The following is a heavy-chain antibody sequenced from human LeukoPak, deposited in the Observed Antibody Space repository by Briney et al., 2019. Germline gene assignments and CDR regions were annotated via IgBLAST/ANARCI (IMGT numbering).Heavy chain of an antibody. J-gene: IGHJ5*02. CDR1: GCTFTGYY. D-gene: IGHD2-21*02. Sequence: ASVKVACKASGCTFTGYYMHWVRQAPGQGLEWMGWINPNSGGTNYAQKFKGRVTMSRDTSISTAYMELSRLRSDDTAVYYCARDDCGGDCYLVNWFDPWGQGTLVTVSS. CDR3: ARDDCGGDCYLVNWFDP. V-gene: IGHV1-2*02. CDR2: INPNSGGT.